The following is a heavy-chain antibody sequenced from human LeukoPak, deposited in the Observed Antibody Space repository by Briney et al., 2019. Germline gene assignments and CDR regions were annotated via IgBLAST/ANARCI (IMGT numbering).Heavy chain of an antibody. CDR1: GFTFSSYW. D-gene: IGHD2-8*01. V-gene: IGHV3-23*01. J-gene: IGHJ6*03. CDR3: ARVVGSLIYYYMDV. CDR2: ISGSGDST. Sequence: PGGSLRLSCAASGFTFSSYWMHWVRQAPGKGLVWVSAISGSGDSTYYADSVKGRFTISRDNSRNTLYLQMNSLRAGDTAVYYCARVVGSLIYYYMDVWGKGTTVTVSS.